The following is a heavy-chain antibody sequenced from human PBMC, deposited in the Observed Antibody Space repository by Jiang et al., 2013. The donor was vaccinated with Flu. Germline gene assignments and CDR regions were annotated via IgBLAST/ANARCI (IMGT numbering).Heavy chain of an antibody. V-gene: IGHV6-1*01. CDR2: TYYRSKWYN. J-gene: IGHJ6*03. D-gene: IGHD2-2*01. Sequence: SQTLSLTCAISGDSVSSNSAAWNWIRQSPSRGLEWLGRTYYRSKWYNNYAVSVKSRITINPDTSKNQFSLQLNSVTPEDTAVYYCASGYCASASCYDYYYMDVWGKGTTVTVS. CDR3: ASGYCASASCYDYYYMDV. CDR1: GDSVSSNSAA.